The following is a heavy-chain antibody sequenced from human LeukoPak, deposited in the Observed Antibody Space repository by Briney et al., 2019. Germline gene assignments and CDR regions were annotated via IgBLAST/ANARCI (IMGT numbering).Heavy chain of an antibody. D-gene: IGHD2-2*02. Sequence: KTSETLSLTCTVSGGSISSGDYYWSWIRQPPGKGLEWIGYIYYSGSTYYNPSLKSRVTISVDTSKNQFSLKLSSVTAADTAVYYCARQAYCSSTSCYKLDQWGQGTLVTVSS. CDR3: ARQAYCSSTSCYKLDQ. CDR2: IYYSGST. V-gene: IGHV4-30-4*01. J-gene: IGHJ4*02. CDR1: GGSISSGDYY.